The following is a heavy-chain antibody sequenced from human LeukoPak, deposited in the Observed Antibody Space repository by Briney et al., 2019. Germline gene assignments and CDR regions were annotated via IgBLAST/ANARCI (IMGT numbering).Heavy chain of an antibody. CDR2: ISGSGGSA. D-gene: IGHD3-22*01. V-gene: IGHV3-23*01. CDR3: AKLGSSGYYPNSYFDY. J-gene: IGHJ4*02. CDR1: GFTFSSYA. Sequence: GGSLRLSCAASGFTFSSYAMSWVRQAPGKGLEWVSAISGSGGSAYYADSVKGRFIISRDNSKNTLYLQMNSLRAEDTAVYYCAKLGSSGYYPNSYFDYWGQGTLVTVSS.